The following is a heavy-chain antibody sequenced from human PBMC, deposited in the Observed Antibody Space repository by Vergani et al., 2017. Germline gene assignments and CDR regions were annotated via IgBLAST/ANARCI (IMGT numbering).Heavy chain of an antibody. V-gene: IGHV2-70*15. D-gene: IGHD3-22*01. CDR2: IDWDDDK. CDR3: ALEYYYDSSGYYYFDY. Sequence: QVTLRESGPALVKPTQTLTLTCTFSGFSLSTSGMCVSWIRQPPGKALEWLARIDWDDDKYYSTSLKTRLTISKDTSKSQVVLTMTNMDPVDTATYYCALEYYYDSSGYYYFDYWGQGTLVTVSS. J-gene: IGHJ4*02. CDR1: GFSLSTSGMC.